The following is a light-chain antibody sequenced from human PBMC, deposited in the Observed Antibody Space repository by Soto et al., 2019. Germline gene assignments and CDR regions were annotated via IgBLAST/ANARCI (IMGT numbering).Light chain of an antibody. CDR1: QGMSTY. CDR3: QQLNGYQLA. Sequence: DIQLTQSPSFLSASVGDTVTITCRASQGMSTYLAWYQQKPGKVPKLLIRSASTLQSGVPPRFSGGGSGTEFTLTISSLQPDDSGIYYCQQLNGYQLAFGGGTNVAIK. CDR2: SAS. V-gene: IGKV1-9*01. J-gene: IGKJ4*01.